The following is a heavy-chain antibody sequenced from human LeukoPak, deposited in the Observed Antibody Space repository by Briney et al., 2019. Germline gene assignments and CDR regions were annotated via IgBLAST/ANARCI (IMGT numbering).Heavy chain of an antibody. D-gene: IGHD3-22*01. CDR1: GGSISSNNYY. Sequence: MSSETLSLTCTVSGGSISSNNYYWGWIRQPPGQGLEWIGTIYYSGSTYYNPSLKSRVTISVDTSKNQFSLKLSSVTAADTAVYYCARVAYYDSSAYYYDFDYWGQGTLVTVSS. V-gene: IGHV4-39*01. J-gene: IGHJ4*02. CDR2: IYYSGST. CDR3: ARVAYYDSSAYYYDFDY.